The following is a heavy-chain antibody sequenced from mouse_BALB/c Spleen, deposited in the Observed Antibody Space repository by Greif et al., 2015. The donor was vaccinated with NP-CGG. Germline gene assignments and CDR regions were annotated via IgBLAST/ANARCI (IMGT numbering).Heavy chain of an antibody. CDR1: GFAFSSYD. CDR3: ARHEYGNYYYAMDY. D-gene: IGHD2-10*02. CDR2: ISSGGGST. J-gene: IGHJ4*01. Sequence: EVQLVESGGGLVKPGGSLKLSCAASGFAFSSYDMSWVRQTPEKRLEWVAYISSGGGSTYYPDTVKGRFTISRDNAKNTLYLQMSSLKSEDTAMYYCARHEYGNYYYAMDYWGQGTSVTVSS. V-gene: IGHV5-12-1*01.